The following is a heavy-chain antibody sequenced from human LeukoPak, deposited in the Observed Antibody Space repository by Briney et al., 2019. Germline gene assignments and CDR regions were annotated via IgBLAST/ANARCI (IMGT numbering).Heavy chain of an antibody. CDR2: ISTGGSP. V-gene: IGHV3-53*01. CDR3: VRGFRGYSFDY. J-gene: IGHJ4*02. CDR1: GFTVSNNY. Sequence: GGSLRLSCAASGFTVSNNYMTWVRQAPGKGLEWVSLISTGGSPYYTDSAKGRFTISRDNSKNTLFLQMNSLRAEDAAVYCCVRGFRGYSFDYWGQGTLVTVSS.